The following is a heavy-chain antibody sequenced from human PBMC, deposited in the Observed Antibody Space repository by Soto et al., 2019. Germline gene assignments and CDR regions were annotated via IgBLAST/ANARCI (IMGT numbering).Heavy chain of an antibody. CDR3: ARPLQGSGWDPYYYYGMDV. Sequence: SVKVSCKASGGTFSSYAISWVRQAPGQGLEWMGGIVPIFGTANYAQKFQGRVTITADESTSTAYMELSSLRSEDTAVYYCARPLQGSGWDPYYYYGMDVWRQGTTVIVSS. CDR1: GGTFSSYA. D-gene: IGHD6-19*01. J-gene: IGHJ6*01. CDR2: IVPIFGTA. V-gene: IGHV1-69*13.